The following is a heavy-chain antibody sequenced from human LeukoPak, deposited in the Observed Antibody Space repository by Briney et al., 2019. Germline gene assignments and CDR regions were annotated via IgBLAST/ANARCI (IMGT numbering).Heavy chain of an antibody. CDR3: ARGSRVKAAGNLYYYYYMDV. CDR2: MNPNSGNT. V-gene: IGHV1-8*01. CDR1: GYTFTSYD. J-gene: IGHJ6*03. D-gene: IGHD6-13*01. Sequence: ASVKVSCKASGYTFTSYDINWVRQATGQGLEWMGWMNPNSGNTGYAQKFQGRVTMTRNTSISTAYMELGSLRSEDTAVYYCARGSRVKAAGNLYYYYYMDVWGKGTTVTVSS.